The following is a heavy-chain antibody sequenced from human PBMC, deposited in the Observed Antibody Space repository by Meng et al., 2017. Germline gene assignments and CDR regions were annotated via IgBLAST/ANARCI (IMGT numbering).Heavy chain of an antibody. CDR1: GYTFTSYG. CDR2: ISAYNGNT. Sequence: ASVKVACKASGYTFTSYGISWVRQAPGQGLEWMGWISAYNGNTNYAQKLQGRVTMTTDTSTSTAYMELRSLRSDDTAVYYCASTGHYDSSGYLPDYWGQGTLVTVSS. CDR3: ASTGHYDSSGYLPDY. J-gene: IGHJ4*02. V-gene: IGHV1-18*01. D-gene: IGHD3-22*01.